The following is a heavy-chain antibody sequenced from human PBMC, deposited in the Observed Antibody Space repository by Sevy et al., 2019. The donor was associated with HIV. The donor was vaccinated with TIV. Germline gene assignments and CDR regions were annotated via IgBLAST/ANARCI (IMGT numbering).Heavy chain of an antibody. CDR1: GFALSNYYA. D-gene: IGHD4-17*01. J-gene: IGHJ6*02. Sequence: GGSLRLSCAASGFALSNYYAMHWVRQAPGKGLEWVALISYDGSDKYYADSVKGRFTISRDNFKNTLYLQMNSLTTEDTTVYYCARPRANYVDHFFFYAMDVWGQGTTVTVSS. CDR3: ARPRANYVDHFFFYAMDV. V-gene: IGHV3-30-3*01. CDR2: ISYDGSDK.